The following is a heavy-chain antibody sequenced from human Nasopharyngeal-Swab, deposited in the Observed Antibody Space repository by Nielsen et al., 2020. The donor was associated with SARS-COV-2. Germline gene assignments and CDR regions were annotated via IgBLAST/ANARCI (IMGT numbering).Heavy chain of an antibody. J-gene: IGHJ3*02. Sequence: GGSLRLSCAASGFTLRNYWIHWVRQTPGKGLLWVSRINTDASRTSYADSVKGRFTISRDNAKNTVYLQMNSLRGEDTAVYYCTRVDVHDAFDMWGQGTMVTVSS. CDR3: TRVDVHDAFDM. V-gene: IGHV3-74*01. CDR1: GFTLRNYW. D-gene: IGHD3-16*01. CDR2: INTDASRT.